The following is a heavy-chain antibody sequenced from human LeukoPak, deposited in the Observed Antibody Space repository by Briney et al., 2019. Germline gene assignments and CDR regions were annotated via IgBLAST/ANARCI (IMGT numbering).Heavy chain of an antibody. V-gene: IGHV4-61*05. CDR2: IYYSGSI. J-gene: IGHJ5*02. CDR3: ARTFFTETWFDP. CDR1: GGSISSSYYY. D-gene: IGHD2/OR15-2a*01. Sequence: ESGPGLVKPSETLSLTCTVSGGSISSSYYYWGWIRQPPGKGLEWIGYIYYSGSIKYNPSLKSRVTMSVDTSKNQFSLKLSSVTAADTAVYYCARTFFTETWFDPWGQGTLVTVSS.